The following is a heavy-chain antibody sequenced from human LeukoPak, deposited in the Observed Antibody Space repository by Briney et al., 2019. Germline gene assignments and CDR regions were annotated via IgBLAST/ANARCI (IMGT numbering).Heavy chain of an antibody. CDR2: INTPGTVT. Sequence: GGSLRLSCAASGFTFSSYAMRWPREARGKGLESVTRINTPGTVTTYADSVKGRFTVSRDNADNTMFLQMNSVRDEDTAVYYWATKQWLAPPPDSWGQGTPVTVSS. J-gene: IGHJ4*02. V-gene: IGHV3-74*01. D-gene: IGHD6-19*01. CDR1: GFTFSSYA. CDR3: ATKQWLAPPPDS.